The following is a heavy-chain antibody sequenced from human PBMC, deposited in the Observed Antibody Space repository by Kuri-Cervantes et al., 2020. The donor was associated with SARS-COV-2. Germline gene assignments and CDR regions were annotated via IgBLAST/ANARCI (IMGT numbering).Heavy chain of an antibody. CDR3: AKTKGYSSGWYYFDY. D-gene: IGHD6-19*01. Sequence: GESLKISCAASGFTFSSYGMHWVRQAPGKGLEWVAVISYDGSNKYYADSVKGRFTISRDNSKNTLYLQMNSLRAEDTAVYYCAKTKGYSSGWYYFDYWGQGTLVTVSS. CDR1: GFTFSSYG. J-gene: IGHJ4*02. CDR2: ISYDGSNK. V-gene: IGHV3-30*18.